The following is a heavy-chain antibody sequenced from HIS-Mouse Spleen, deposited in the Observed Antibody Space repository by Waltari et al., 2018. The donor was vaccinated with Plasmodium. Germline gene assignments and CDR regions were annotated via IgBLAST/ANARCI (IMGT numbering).Heavy chain of an antibody. CDR3: ARGPTYSSSYYFDY. D-gene: IGHD6-6*01. CDR1: GFTFSSYD. Sequence: EVQLVESGGGLVQPGGSLRLSCAASGFTFSSYDMHWVRQATGKGLEWVSAIGTAGDTYYPGSGKGRFTISRENAKNSLYLQMNSLRAGDTAVYYCARGPTYSSSYYFDYWGQGTLVTVSS. CDR2: IGTAGDT. J-gene: IGHJ4*02. V-gene: IGHV3-13*01.